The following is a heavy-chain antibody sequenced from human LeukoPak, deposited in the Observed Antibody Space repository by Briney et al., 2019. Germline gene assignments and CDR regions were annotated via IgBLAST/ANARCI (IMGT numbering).Heavy chain of an antibody. CDR3: ARASLGSYYFNFDY. D-gene: IGHD1-26*01. J-gene: IGHJ4*02. V-gene: IGHV3-21*01. CDR1: GFTFSSYS. Sequence: PGGSLRLSCAASGFTFSSYSMNWVRQAPGKGLEWVSSISSSSSYIYYADSVKGRFTISRDNAKNSLYLQMNSLRAEDTAVYYCARASLGSYYFNFDYWGQGTLVTVSS. CDR2: ISSSSSYI.